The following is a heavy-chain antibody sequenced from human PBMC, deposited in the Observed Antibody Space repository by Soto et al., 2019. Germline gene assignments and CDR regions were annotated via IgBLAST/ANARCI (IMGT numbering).Heavy chain of an antibody. CDR2: IIPIFDKA. J-gene: IGHJ3*02. CDR3: ARDWYCSGGSCRDTFDI. CDR1: GGTFSSYA. D-gene: IGHD2-15*01. Sequence: GASVKVSCKASGGTFSSYAISWVRQAPGQGLEWMGGIIPIFDKANYAQKFQDRVTITADESTSTAYMELSSLRSDDTAVYYCARDWYCSGGSCRDTFDIWGQGTMVTVSS. V-gene: IGHV1-69*13.